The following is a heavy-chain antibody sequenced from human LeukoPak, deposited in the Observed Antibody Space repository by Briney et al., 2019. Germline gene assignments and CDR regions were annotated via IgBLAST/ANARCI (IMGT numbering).Heavy chain of an antibody. J-gene: IGHJ4*02. V-gene: IGHV3-23*01. Sequence: QPGGSLRLSCAASGFTFSSYAMSWARQAPGKGLDWPPAISGSGGSTYYADSVKGRFTISRDNSKNTLYLQMNSLRAEDTAVYYCAKAAGVGATGVFTNFDYWGQGTLVTVSS. D-gene: IGHD1-26*01. CDR1: GFTFSSYA. CDR3: AKAAGVGATGVFTNFDY. CDR2: ISGSGGST.